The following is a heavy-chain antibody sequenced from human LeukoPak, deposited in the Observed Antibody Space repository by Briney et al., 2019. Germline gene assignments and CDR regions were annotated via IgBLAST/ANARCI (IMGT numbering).Heavy chain of an antibody. J-gene: IGHJ4*02. CDR2: IWCDGSKK. V-gene: IGHV3-33*01. CDR1: SFIFRIYG. CDR3: VRESGGDAYNDYFDA. D-gene: IGHD5-24*01. Sequence: GRSVRLFFAASSFIFRIYGKLWARHAPGKALEGVADIWCDGSKKYYEELVKGRFNSPRDNFKNTLYLQINSLNDEEKAVYYCVRESGGDAYNDYFDAWAEGTLVSVSS.